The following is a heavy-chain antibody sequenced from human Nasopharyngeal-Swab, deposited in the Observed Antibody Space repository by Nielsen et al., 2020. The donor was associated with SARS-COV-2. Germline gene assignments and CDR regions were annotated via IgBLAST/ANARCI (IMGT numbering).Heavy chain of an antibody. V-gene: IGHV3-7*01. CDR2: IKQDGSEK. D-gene: IGHD4-23*01. CDR1: GFTFSSYW. Sequence: GVLKISCAASGFTFSSYWMSWVRQAPGKGLEWVANIKQDGSEKYYVDSVKGRFTISRDNAKNSLYLQMNSLRAEDTAVYYCARESGDYGGIDYWGQGTLVTVSS. J-gene: IGHJ4*02. CDR3: ARESGDYGGIDY.